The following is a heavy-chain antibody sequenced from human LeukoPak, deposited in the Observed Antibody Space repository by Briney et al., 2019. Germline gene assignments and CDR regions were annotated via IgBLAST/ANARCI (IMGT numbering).Heavy chain of an antibody. D-gene: IGHD4-4*01. J-gene: IGHJ6*02. CDR3: ARDHTETSSLNFRNYYYYGMDI. CDR1: GGSFSGYY. CDR2: INHSGST. Sequence: NPSETLSLTCAVYGGSFSGYYWSWIRQPPGKGLEWIGEINHSGSTYYNPSLTSRVTMSVDTSKNQFSLKLSSVTAADTAIYYCARDHTETSSLNFRNYYYYGMDIWGQGTTVIVSS. V-gene: IGHV4-34*09.